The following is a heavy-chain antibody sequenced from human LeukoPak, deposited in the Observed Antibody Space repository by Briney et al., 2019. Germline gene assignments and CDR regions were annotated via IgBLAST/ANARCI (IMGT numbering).Heavy chain of an antibody. CDR3: ARVAVTPGFDY. V-gene: IGHV4-39*07. Sequence: SETLSPTCTVSGGSISSSSYYWGWIRQPPGKGLEWIGSIYHSGSIYYNPSLKSRVTISVDTSKNQFSLKLSSVTAADTAVYYCARVAVTPGFDYWGQGTLVTVSS. D-gene: IGHD4-23*01. J-gene: IGHJ4*02. CDR1: GGSISSSSYY. CDR2: IYHSGSI.